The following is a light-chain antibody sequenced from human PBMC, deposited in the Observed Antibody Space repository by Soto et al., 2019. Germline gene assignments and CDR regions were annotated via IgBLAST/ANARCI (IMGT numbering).Light chain of an antibody. Sequence: IVWTQSQGTLSFSPGERATLSCRDSHSVRINYLASYQQTPGQAPSLLIYGATNRATDLPDRFSGSGSGTDFTLTISRLEPEDFAVYSCHELGTVGQGTKVEIK. V-gene: IGKV3-20*01. J-gene: IGKJ1*01. CDR2: GAT. CDR1: HSVRINY. CDR3: HELGT.